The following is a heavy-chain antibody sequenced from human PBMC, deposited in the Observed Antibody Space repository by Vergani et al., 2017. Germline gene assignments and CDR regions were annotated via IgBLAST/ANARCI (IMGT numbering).Heavy chain of an antibody. V-gene: IGHV4-59*01. J-gene: IGHJ4*02. CDR2: IYYSGST. CDR1: GGSISSYY. Sequence: QVQLQESGPGLVKPSETLSLTCTVSGGSISSYYWSWIRQPPGKGLEWIGYIYYSGSTNYNPSLKSRVTISVDTSKNQFSLKLSSVTAADTAVYYCARLDYDDFWSGYYRGSYYFDYGGQGTLVTVSS. D-gene: IGHD3-3*01. CDR3: ARLDYDDFWSGYYRGSYYFDY.